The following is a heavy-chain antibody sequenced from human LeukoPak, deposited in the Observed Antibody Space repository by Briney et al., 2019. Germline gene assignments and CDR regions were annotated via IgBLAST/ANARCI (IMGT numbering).Heavy chain of an antibody. D-gene: IGHD3-22*01. CDR2: FDPEDGET. V-gene: IGHV1-24*01. J-gene: IGHJ4*02. CDR3: ATGDAYYDSSGYLY. Sequence: ASVKVSCKVSGYTLTELSMHWVRQAPGKGLEWMGGFDPEDGETIYAQKFQGRVTMTEDTSTDTAYMELSSLRSEDTAVYYCATGDAYYDSSGYLYWGQGTLVTVSS. CDR1: GYTLTELS.